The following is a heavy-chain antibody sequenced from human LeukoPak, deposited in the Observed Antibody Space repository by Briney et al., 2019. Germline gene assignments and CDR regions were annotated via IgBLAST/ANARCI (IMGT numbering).Heavy chain of an antibody. J-gene: IGHJ5*02. Sequence: PSETLSLTCAVYGGSFSGYYWSWIRQPPGKGLEWIGEINHSGSTNYNPSLKSRVTISVDTSKNQFSLKLSSVTAADTAVYYCARESPSRSWFDPWGQGTLVTVSS. CDR1: GGSFSGYY. CDR2: INHSGST. CDR3: ARESPSRSWFDP. V-gene: IGHV4-34*01. D-gene: IGHD2-15*01.